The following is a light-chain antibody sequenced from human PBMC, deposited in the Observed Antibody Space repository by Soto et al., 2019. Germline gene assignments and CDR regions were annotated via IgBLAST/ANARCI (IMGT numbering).Light chain of an antibody. J-gene: IGKJ3*01. CDR3: QKHNSAPFT. V-gene: IGKV1-27*01. CDR1: QGISNY. Sequence: DIQMTQSPSSLSASVGDRVTITCRASQGISNYLAWYQQKPGKVPKLLIYAASTLQLGVPSRFSGSGSGTDYTLTIISLQPEDVATYYCQKHNSAPFTFGPGTKVDIK. CDR2: AAS.